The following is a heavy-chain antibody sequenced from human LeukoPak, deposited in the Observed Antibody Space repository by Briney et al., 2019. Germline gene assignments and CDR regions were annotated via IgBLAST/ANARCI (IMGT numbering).Heavy chain of an antibody. D-gene: IGHD6-13*01. J-gene: IGHJ2*01. V-gene: IGHV4-4*09. CDR2: IYTSGST. Sequence: SETLSLTCTVSGGSISSYYWSWIRQPPGKGLEWIGYIYTSGSTNYNPSLKSRVTISVDTSKNQFSLKLSSVTAADTAVYYCARQASWLPYFDLWGRGTLVAVSS. CDR1: GGSISSYY. CDR3: ARQASWLPYFDL.